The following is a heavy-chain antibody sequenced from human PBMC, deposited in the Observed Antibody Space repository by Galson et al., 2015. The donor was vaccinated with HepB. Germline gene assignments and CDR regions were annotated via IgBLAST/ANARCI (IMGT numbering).Heavy chain of an antibody. V-gene: IGHV4-39*01. D-gene: IGHD2-15*01. CDR1: GDSISGSAYY. CDR3: ARGVRGSRYCWFEA. Sequence: LSLTCSVAGDSISGSAYYWAWLRQSPQKGPEWIGTINYRGDTNDDPSLKSRVSISVDAPKNQISLKLTSVSAADSGVYYCARGVRGSRYCWFEAWGQGSVVTVSS. J-gene: IGHJ5*02. CDR2: INYRGDT.